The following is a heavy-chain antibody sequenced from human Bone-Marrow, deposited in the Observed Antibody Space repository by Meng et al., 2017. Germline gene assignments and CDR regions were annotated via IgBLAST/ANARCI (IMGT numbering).Heavy chain of an antibody. D-gene: IGHD3-9*01. CDR3: AKLSRLVIMANGMDV. CDR2: ISYDGNSK. V-gene: IGHV3-30*07. CDR1: GFTFSSYT. J-gene: IGHJ6*02. Sequence: GESLKISCAVSGFTFSSYTMHWVRQAPGKGLEWVSIISYDGNSKYYGDSVKGRFTISRDNSKNTLYLQMNSLRAEDTAVYYCAKLSRLVIMANGMDVWGQGTTVTVSS.